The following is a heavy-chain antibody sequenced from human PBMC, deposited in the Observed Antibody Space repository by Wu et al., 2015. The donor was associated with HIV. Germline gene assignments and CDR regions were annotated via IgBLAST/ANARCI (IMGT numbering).Heavy chain of an antibody. CDR1: GYTFTSYG. V-gene: IGHV1-18*01. Sequence: QVQLVQSGTEVKKPGASLRVSCKASGYTFTSYGISWVRQAPGQGLEWMGWISAYNGNTNYAQKLQGRVTMTTDTSTSTAYMELRSLRSDDTAVYYCARESYYYDSSGYLYWGQGTLVTVSS. CDR3: ARESYYYDSSGYLY. J-gene: IGHJ4*02. D-gene: IGHD3-22*01. CDR2: ISAYNGNT.